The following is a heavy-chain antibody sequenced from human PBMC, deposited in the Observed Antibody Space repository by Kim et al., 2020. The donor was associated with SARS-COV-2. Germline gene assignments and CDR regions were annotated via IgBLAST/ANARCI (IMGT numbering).Heavy chain of an antibody. J-gene: IGHJ4*02. CDR2: INAHDGRA. D-gene: IGHD1-1*01. V-gene: IGHV3-23*01. CDR3: AKDVGCIPRNWLD. CDR1: GFTFSIYA. Sequence: GGSLRLSCAASGFTFSIYAMAWVRQAPGRGLEWVSAINAHDGRATYADSVKGRFTISRDTSRNILFLQMNSLRAEDTATYYCAKDVGCIPRNWLDWGQGT.